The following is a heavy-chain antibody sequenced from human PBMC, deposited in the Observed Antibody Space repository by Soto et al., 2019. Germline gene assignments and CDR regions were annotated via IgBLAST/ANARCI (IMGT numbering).Heavy chain of an antibody. D-gene: IGHD3-22*01. J-gene: IGHJ3*01. CDR3: ARVVYFDRSAYGL. Sequence: GGSLRLSCAASGISFSGYNMNWVRQAPGKGLEWVSSISGDSNYIYHADSVQGRFTISRDNAKNSVYLQMNSLRAEDTAVYYCARVVYFDRSAYGLWGQGTMVTVSS. CDR2: ISGDSNYI. V-gene: IGHV3-21*01. CDR1: GISFSGYN.